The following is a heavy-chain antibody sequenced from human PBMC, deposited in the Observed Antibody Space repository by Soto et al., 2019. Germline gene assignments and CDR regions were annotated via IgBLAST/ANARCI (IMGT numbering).Heavy chain of an antibody. CDR2: INPSDGST. Sequence: ASVKVSCKASGYTFTSYYMHWVRQAPGQGLEWMGIINPSDGSTSYAQKLQGRVTMTRDTSTSTVYMELRSLRSDDTAVYYCARIGAFKRAVAGKEYFQHWGQGTLVTVSS. J-gene: IGHJ1*01. CDR3: ARIGAFKRAVAGKEYFQH. V-gene: IGHV1-46*01. CDR1: GYTFTSYY. D-gene: IGHD6-19*01.